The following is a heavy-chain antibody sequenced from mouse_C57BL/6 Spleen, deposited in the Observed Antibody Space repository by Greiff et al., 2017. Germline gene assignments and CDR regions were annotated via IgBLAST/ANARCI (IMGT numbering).Heavy chain of an antibody. CDR1: GYSITSGYY. CDR3: ARGGGYDGYFDV. CDR2: ISYDGSN. D-gene: IGHD2-2*01. V-gene: IGHV3-6*01. Sequence: EVKLQESGPGLVKPSQSLSLTCSVTGYSITSGYYWNWIRQFPGNKLEWMGYISYDGSNNYNPSLKNRISITRDTSKNQFFLKLNSVTTEDTATYYCARGGGYDGYFDVWGTGTTVTVSS. J-gene: IGHJ1*03.